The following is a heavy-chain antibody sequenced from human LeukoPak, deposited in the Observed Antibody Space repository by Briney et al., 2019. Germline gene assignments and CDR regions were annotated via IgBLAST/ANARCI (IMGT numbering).Heavy chain of an antibody. Sequence: ASVKVSCKASGYTFTSYYMHWVRQAPGQGLEXXXXXXXXXXXXXXXXKFQGRVTMTRDTSTSTVYMELSSLRSEDTAVYYCAXDLRVPAAXEEVQPLYYYYYGMDVWGQGTTVTVSS. CDR1: GYTFTSYY. J-gene: IGHJ6*02. D-gene: IGHD2-2*01. CDR2: XXXXXXXX. CDR3: AXDLRVPAAXEEVQPLYYYYYGMDV. V-gene: IGHV1-46*01.